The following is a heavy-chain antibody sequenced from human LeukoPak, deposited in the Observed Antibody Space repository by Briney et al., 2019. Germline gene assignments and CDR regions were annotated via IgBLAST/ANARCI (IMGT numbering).Heavy chain of an antibody. V-gene: IGHV3-66*01. CDR2: IYSGGST. D-gene: IGHD4-23*01. Sequence: GGSLRLSCAASGFTVSSNYMSWVRQAPGKGLEWVSVIYSGGSTYYADSVKGRFTISRDNSKNTLYLQMNSLRAEDTAVYYCARDAGYGGSPEGAFDIWGQGTMVTVSS. CDR3: ARDAGYGGSPEGAFDI. CDR1: GFTVSSNY. J-gene: IGHJ3*02.